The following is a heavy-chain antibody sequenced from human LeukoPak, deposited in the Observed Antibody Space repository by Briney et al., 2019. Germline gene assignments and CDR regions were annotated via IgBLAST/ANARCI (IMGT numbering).Heavy chain of an antibody. J-gene: IGHJ4*02. Sequence: SETLSLTCAGSGGSISSGGYSWSWIRQPPGKGLEWIGYIYHSGSTYYNPSLKSRVTISVDRSKNQFSLKLSSVTAADTAVYYCARSSYYYETYDYWGQGTLVTVSS. CDR1: GGSISSGGYS. CDR3: ARSSYYYETYDY. V-gene: IGHV4-30-2*01. D-gene: IGHD3-22*01. CDR2: IYHSGST.